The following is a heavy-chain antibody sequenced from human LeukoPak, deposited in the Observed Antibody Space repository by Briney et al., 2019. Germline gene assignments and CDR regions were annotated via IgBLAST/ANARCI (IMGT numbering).Heavy chain of an antibody. J-gene: IGHJ4*02. D-gene: IGHD4-17*01. V-gene: IGHV3-13*01. CDR3: ARGGYGDYDVFFDY. CDR1: GFTFSSYD. CDR2: IGTAGDT. Sequence: GGSLRLSCAASGFTFSSYDMHWVRQATGKGLEWVSAIGTAGDTYYPGSVKGRFTISRENAKNSLYLQMNSLRAGDTAVYYCARGGYGDYDVFFDYWGQGTLVTVSS.